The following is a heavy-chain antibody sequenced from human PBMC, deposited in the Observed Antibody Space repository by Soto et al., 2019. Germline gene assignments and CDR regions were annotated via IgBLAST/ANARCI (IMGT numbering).Heavy chain of an antibody. CDR1: GISLSTSGVG. V-gene: IGHV2-5*02. CDR2: IYWDYDK. CDR3: AHTMYNWGSGYFDY. Sequence: QITLKESGPTLVKPTQTLTMTFTFSGISLSTSGVGVAWNRQPPGKALEWLAPIYWDYDKRYSPSLKSRLTITNDTSKNQVVFTMTNMNLVEIATYYCAHTMYNWGSGYFDYWGQGTLVTVSS. J-gene: IGHJ4*02. D-gene: IGHD1-20*01.